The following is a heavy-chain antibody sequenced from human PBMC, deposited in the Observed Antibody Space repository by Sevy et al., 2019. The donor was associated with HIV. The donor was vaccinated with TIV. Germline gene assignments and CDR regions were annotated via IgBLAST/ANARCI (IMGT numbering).Heavy chain of an antibody. D-gene: IGHD1-1*01. J-gene: IGHJ4*02. CDR3: ARDSTTRPRVLDY. V-gene: IGHV4-59*01. CDR2: IYFTGNT. Sequence: SEILSLTCSVSGGSISSYFWTWVRQSPGKGLEWIGNIYFTGNTDYSPSLKSRVTLSLDTSKSQFSLTLKSVTAADTRSYFCARDSTTRPRVLDYWGQGTLVTVSS. CDR1: GGSISSYF.